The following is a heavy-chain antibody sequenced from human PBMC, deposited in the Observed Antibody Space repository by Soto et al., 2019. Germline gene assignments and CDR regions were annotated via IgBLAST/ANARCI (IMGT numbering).Heavy chain of an antibody. J-gene: IGHJ4*02. V-gene: IGHV3-21*01. CDR3: ARGLVAARLLRPPFNY. Sequence: EVQLVESGGGLVKPGGSLRLSCAASGFTFSSYSMNWVRQAPGKGLEWVSSFSSSSSYIYYADSVQGRFTISRDNAKNSLYLQMSSLIAEDTAVYYCARGLVAARLLRPPFNYWGQGTLVTVSS. CDR2: FSSSSSYI. CDR1: GFTFSSYS. D-gene: IGHD6-6*01.